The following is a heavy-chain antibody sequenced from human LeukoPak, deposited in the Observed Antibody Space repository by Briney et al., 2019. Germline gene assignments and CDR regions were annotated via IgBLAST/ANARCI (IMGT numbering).Heavy chain of an antibody. Sequence: GSLRLSCAASGFSFSSYAMSWVRQAPGKGLEWVSAISGSGGSTYYADSVKGRFTISRDNSKNTLYLQMNSLRAEDTAVYYCAKGAAAGRRYYYYGMDVWGQGTTVTVSS. J-gene: IGHJ6*02. V-gene: IGHV3-23*01. CDR1: GFSFSSYA. CDR3: AKGAAAGRRYYYYGMDV. D-gene: IGHD6-13*01. CDR2: ISGSGGST.